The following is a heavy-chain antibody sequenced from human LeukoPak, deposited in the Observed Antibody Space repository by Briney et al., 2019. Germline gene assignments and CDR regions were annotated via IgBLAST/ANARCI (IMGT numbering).Heavy chain of an antibody. J-gene: IGHJ3*01. CDR3: AKCSASYYNDAFDV. V-gene: IGHV3-23*01. CDR1: GFTFSSFA. D-gene: IGHD3-10*02. Sequence: PGGSLRLSCAASGFTFSSFAMNWVRQAPGKGLEWVSYIRGGGAGTRYADPVRGRFTISRDNSKNTLYLQMDSLSVEDTATYYCAKCSASYYNDAFDVWGQGTMVTVSS. CDR2: IRGGGAGT.